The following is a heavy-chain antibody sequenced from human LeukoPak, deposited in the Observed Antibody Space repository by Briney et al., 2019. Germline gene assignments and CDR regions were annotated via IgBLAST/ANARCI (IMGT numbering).Heavy chain of an antibody. V-gene: IGHV3-21*01. J-gene: IGHJ6*03. CDR1: GFTFSTYS. Sequence: GGSLRLSCAASGFTFSTYSMNWVRQAPGKGLEWVSSITSSSSYIYYADSVKGRFTISRDSAKNSLYLQMDSLRAEDTAVYYCARVTGGARNDNFYYYHMDVWGKGTTVTVSS. CDR3: ARVTGGARNDNFYYYHMDV. CDR2: ITSSSSYI. D-gene: IGHD5-24*01.